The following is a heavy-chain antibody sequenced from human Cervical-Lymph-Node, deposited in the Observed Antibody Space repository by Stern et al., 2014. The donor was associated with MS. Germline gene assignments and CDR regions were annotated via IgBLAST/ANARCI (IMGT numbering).Heavy chain of an antibody. V-gene: IGHV1-69*09. CDR3: ARGIVSNRAAATQHNLFDP. CDR1: GGTFISSYA. CDR2: IIPILGLP. Sequence: QVHLVESGAEVKKPGSSVNVSCKASGGTFISSYAITWMRQAPGQGLEWMGRIIPILGLPNYAQKFQGRLTITADTSTSTVYMYLTSLRSEDTAVYYCARGIVSNRAAATQHNLFDPWGQGTLVTVSS. J-gene: IGHJ5*02. D-gene: IGHD2-15*01.